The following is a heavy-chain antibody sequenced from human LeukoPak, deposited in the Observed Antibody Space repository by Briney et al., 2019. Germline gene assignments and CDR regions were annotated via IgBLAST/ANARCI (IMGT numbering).Heavy chain of an antibody. CDR3: AQSWYNSGGYLRFFAY. J-gene: IGHJ4*02. D-gene: IGHD6-19*01. CDR2: IGDSGAST. Sequence: GGSLRLSCAASGFTFSNYGMTWVRQAPGKGLEWVSGIGDSGASTYYTDSVKGRFTVSRDNSKKTMDLQMNSLRGEDTAVYYCAQSWYNSGGYLRFFAYWRQGIVVTVSS. CDR1: GFTFSNYG. V-gene: IGHV3-23*01.